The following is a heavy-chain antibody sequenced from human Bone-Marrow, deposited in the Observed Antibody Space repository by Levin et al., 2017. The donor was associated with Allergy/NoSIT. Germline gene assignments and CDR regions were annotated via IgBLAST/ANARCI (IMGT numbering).Heavy chain of an antibody. J-gene: IGHJ5*02. V-gene: IGHV5-51*01. Sequence: GESLKISCKGSGYSFTSYWIGWVRQMPGKGLEWMGIIYPGDSDNRYSPSFQGQVTISADKSISTAYLQWSSLKASDTAMYYCARLFGITMVRGGNPPRSWFDPWGQGTLVTVSS. CDR2: IYPGDSDN. D-gene: IGHD3-10*01. CDR1: GYSFTSYW. CDR3: ARLFGITMVRGGNPPRSWFDP.